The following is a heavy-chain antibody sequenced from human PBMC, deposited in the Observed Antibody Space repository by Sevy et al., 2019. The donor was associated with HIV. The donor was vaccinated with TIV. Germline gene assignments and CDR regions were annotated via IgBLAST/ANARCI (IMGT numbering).Heavy chain of an antibody. D-gene: IGHD3-22*01. CDR3: AGGRYDSSGSFDAFDI. V-gene: IGHV3-23*01. Sequence: GGSLRLSCAASGFTFSSYAMSWVRQAPGKGLEWVSSISGNVDNTYYADSVKGRFIISRDSSKNTLYLQMNSLRAEDTALYYCAGGRYDSSGSFDAFDIWGQGTMVTVSS. CDR2: ISGNVDNT. J-gene: IGHJ3*02. CDR1: GFTFSSYA.